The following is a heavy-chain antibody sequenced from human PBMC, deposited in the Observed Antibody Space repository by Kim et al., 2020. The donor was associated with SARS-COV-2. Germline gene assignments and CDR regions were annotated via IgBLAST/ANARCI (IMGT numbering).Heavy chain of an antibody. D-gene: IGHD3-10*01. V-gene: IGHV4-39*01. J-gene: IGHJ4*02. CDR1: GGSISSSSYY. CDR3: ARHYYGSGSYYNFPSIGHFDY. Sequence: SETLSLTCTVSGGSISSSSYYWGWIRQPPGKGLEWIGSIYYSGSTYYNPSLKSRVTISVDTSKNQFSLKLSSVTAADTAVYYCARHYYGSGSYYNFPSIGHFDYWGQGTLVTVSS. CDR2: IYYSGST.